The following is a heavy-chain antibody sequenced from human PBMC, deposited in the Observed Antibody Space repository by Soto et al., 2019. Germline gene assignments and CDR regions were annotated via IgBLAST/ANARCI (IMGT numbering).Heavy chain of an antibody. CDR1: GGSFSGYY. Sequence: PSETLSLTCAVYGGSFSGYYWSWIRQPPGKGLEWIGEINHSGSTNYNPSLKSRVTISVGTSKNQFSLKLSSVTAADTAVYYCARSYYVTSMNCGGDCYPAADYWGQGTLVTVSS. D-gene: IGHD2-21*01. CDR2: INHSGST. J-gene: IGHJ4*02. CDR3: ARSYYVTSMNCGGDCYPAADY. V-gene: IGHV4-34*01.